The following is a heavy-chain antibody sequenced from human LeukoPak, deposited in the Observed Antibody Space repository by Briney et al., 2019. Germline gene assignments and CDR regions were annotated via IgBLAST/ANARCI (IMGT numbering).Heavy chain of an antibody. CDR3: ATLIAAAGTNYYYYGMDV. CDR1: GGTFSSYA. V-gene: IGHV1-24*01. D-gene: IGHD6-13*01. CDR2: FDPEDGET. Sequence: ASVKVSCKASGGTFSSYAISWVRQAPGKGLEWMGGFDPEDGETIYAQKFQGRVTMTEDTSTDTAYMELSSLRSEDTAVYYCATLIAAAGTNYYYYGMDVWGQGTTVTVSS. J-gene: IGHJ6*02.